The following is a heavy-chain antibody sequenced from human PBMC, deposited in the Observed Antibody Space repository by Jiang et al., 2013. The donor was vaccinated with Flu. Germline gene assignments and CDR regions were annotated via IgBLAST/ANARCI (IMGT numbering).Heavy chain of an antibody. CDR3: ARRPYCGADCYSSVDF. V-gene: IGHV5-10-1*01. CDR1: GYSFTTYW. J-gene: IGHJ4*02. D-gene: IGHD2-21*02. CDR2: VDPVDSSA. Sequence: CKGSGYSFTTYWITWVRQMPGKGLEWMGTVDPVDSSAKYSPSFQGHITISADKSIDTAYLQWSTLKASDSGIYYCARRPYCGADCYSSVDFWGQGSLVTVSS.